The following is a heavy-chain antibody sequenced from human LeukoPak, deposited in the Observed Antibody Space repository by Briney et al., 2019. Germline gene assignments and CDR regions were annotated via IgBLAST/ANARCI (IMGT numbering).Heavy chain of an antibody. CDR2: IYYSGST. D-gene: IGHD2-2*01. J-gene: IGHJ3*02. CDR3: ARRIVVVPAAILATPHDAFDI. Sequence: SETLSLTCTVSGGSISSSSYYWGWIRQPPGKGLEWIGSIYYSGSTYYNPSLKSRVTISVDTSKNQFSLKLSSVTAADTAVYYCARRIVVVPAAILATPHDAFDIWGQGTMVTFSS. CDR1: GGSISSSSYY. V-gene: IGHV4-39*01.